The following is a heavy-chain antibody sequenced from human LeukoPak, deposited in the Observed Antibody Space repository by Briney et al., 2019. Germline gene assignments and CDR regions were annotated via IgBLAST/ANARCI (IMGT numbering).Heavy chain of an antibody. V-gene: IGHV1-69*01. Sequence: KVSCKASGGTFSSYAISWVRQAPGQGLEWMGGIIPIFGTANYAQKFQGRVTITADESTSTAYMELSSLRSEDTAVYYCAREKRAMVRGVIVGGFDYWGQGTLVTVSS. D-gene: IGHD3-10*01. CDR1: GGTFSSYA. CDR2: IIPIFGTA. J-gene: IGHJ4*02. CDR3: AREKRAMVRGVIVGGFDY.